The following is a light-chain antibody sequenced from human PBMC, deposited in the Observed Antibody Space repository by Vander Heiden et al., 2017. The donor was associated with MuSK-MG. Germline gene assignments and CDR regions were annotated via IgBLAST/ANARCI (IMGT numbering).Light chain of an antibody. Sequence: EVVMTPSPASLSVSPWQSATLSCRASRSVNTNLGWYQQKPGQAPRLLMYGASTRATGIPARFSGSGSGTEFTLTITSLQSEDFTVYYCQQYNNWPQTFGQGTKVEIK. CDR2: GAS. J-gene: IGKJ1*01. CDR1: RSVNTN. V-gene: IGKV3-15*01. CDR3: QQYNNWPQT.